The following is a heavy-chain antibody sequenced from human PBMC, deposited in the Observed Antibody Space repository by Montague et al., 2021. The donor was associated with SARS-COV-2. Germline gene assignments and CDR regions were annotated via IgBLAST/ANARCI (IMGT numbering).Heavy chain of an antibody. Sequence: SLRLSCAASGFTFSSYAMHWVRQAPGKGLEWVAVISYDGSNKYYADSVKGRFTISRDNSKNTLYLQMNSLSVEDTAVYYCARAQGGNYYYGMDVWGQGTTVTVSS. CDR2: ISYDGSNK. V-gene: IGHV3-30-3*01. CDR3: ARAQGGNYYYGMDV. D-gene: IGHD3-16*01. J-gene: IGHJ6*02. CDR1: GFTFSSYA.